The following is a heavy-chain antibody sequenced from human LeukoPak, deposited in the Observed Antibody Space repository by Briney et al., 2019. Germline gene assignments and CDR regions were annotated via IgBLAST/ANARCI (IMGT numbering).Heavy chain of an antibody. V-gene: IGHV5-51*01. CDR1: GYSFTGYW. Sequence: GESLKISCKGSGYSFTGYWIGWVRQMPGKGLEWMGIIYPGDSDTRYSPSFQGQVTISADKSISTAYLQWSSLKASDTAMYYCARPYYGSGSSLGCFDPWGQGTLVTVSS. CDR2: IYPGDSDT. D-gene: IGHD3-10*01. CDR3: ARPYYGSGSSLGCFDP. J-gene: IGHJ5*02.